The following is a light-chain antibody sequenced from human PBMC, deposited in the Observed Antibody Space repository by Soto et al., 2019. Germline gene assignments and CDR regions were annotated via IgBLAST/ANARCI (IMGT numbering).Light chain of an antibody. CDR1: QSISTW. CDR2: DAS. V-gene: IGKV1-5*01. Sequence: DLQMTQAPSALSASVGDTVTITCRASQSISTWLAWYQQKPGKAPKLLIYDASSLESGVPSGFIGSSSGTEFTLTISSLQPDDFATYYCQQYDSYPWTFGQGTKVEIK. CDR3: QQYDSYPWT. J-gene: IGKJ1*01.